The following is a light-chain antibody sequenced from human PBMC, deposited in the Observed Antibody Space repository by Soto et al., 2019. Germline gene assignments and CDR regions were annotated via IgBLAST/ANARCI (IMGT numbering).Light chain of an antibody. J-gene: IGKJ5*01. V-gene: IGKV3-20*01. CDR3: QQYGSSPIT. Sequence: EIVLTQSPGTLSLSPGERATLSCRASQSVSSSRLGWYQQKPGQAPRLLIYDASGRVTDSPDRFSGSGSGTDFTLTIIRLEPEDFVVYYCQQYGSSPITFGQGTRLEIK. CDR2: DAS. CDR1: QSVSSSR.